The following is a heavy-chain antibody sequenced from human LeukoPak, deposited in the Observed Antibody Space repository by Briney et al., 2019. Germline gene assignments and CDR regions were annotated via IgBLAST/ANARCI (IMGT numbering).Heavy chain of an antibody. V-gene: IGHV3-30*18. CDR1: GFTFSSYG. J-gene: IGHJ4*02. D-gene: IGHD5-24*01. CDR2: ISYDGSNK. Sequence: GGSLRLSCAASGFTFSSYGMHWVRQAPGKGLEWVAVISYDGSNKYYADSVKGRFTISRDNSKNTLYLQMNSLRAEDTAVYYCAKNRGWLQLQYYFDYWGQGTLVTVSS. CDR3: AKNRGWLQLQYYFDY.